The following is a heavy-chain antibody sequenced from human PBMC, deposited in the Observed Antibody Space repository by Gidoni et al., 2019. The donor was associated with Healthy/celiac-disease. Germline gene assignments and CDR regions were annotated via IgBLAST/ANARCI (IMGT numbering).Heavy chain of an antibody. CDR1: GGSISSSNW. Sequence: GGSISSSNWWSWVRQPPGKGLEWIGEIYHSGSTNYNPSLKSRVTISVDKSKNQFSLKLSSVTAADTAVYYCARGQRVIAVAGMRRGWFDPWGQGTLVTVSS. D-gene: IGHD6-19*01. CDR3: ARGQRVIAVAGMRRGWFDP. CDR2: IYHSGST. V-gene: IGHV4-4*02. J-gene: IGHJ5*02.